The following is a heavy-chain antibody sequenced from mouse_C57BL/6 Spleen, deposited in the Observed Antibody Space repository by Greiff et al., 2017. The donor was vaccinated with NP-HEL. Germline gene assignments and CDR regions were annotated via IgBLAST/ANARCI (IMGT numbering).Heavy chain of an antibody. CDR1: GYAFSSYW. CDR3: ARPYYYGSSYDWYFDV. CDR2: IYPGDGDT. Sequence: QVQLQQSGAELVKPGASVKISCKASGYAFSSYWMNWVKQRPGKGLEWIGQIYPGDGDTNYNGKFKGKATLTADKSSSTAYMQLSSLTSEDSAVYFCARPYYYGSSYDWYFDVWGTGTTVTVSS. D-gene: IGHD1-1*01. J-gene: IGHJ1*03. V-gene: IGHV1-80*01.